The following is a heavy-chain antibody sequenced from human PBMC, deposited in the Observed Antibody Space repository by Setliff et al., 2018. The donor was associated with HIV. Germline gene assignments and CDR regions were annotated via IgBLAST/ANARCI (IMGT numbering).Heavy chain of an antibody. J-gene: IGHJ4*02. Sequence: PGGSLRLSCVASGFIFDDFGMNWVRQVPGKGLEWVAGINWNGHVIGYADSVKGRFTVSRDNAKNSLYLQMNSLRAEDTAVYYCAKHKDPHYYDSIIDYWGQGTLVTVSS. CDR2: INWNGHVI. V-gene: IGHV3-20*04. CDR1: GFIFDDFG. D-gene: IGHD3-22*01. CDR3: AKHKDPHYYDSIIDY.